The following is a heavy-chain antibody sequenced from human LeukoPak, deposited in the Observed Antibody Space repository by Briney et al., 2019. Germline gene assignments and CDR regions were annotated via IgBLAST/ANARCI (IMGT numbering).Heavy chain of an antibody. Sequence: SQTLSLTCAVSGGSVGSRGYSWNWIRQSPGKGLECIGYIYHSGGSYYNPSLYSRVTISSDSSKNQFSLKLNSVTAADTAVYYCAATYYYGSVPLGAFDIWGQGIMVTVSS. J-gene: IGHJ3*02. CDR1: GGSVGSRGYS. CDR2: IYHSGGS. V-gene: IGHV4-30-2*06. D-gene: IGHD3-10*01. CDR3: AATYYYGSVPLGAFDI.